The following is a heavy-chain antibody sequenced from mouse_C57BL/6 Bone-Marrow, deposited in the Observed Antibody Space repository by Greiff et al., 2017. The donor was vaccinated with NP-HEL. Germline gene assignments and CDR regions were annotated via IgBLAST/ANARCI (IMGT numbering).Heavy chain of an antibody. CDR3: ARPMGGFAY. CDR2: IYPRSGNT. CDR1: GYTFTSYG. J-gene: IGHJ3*01. Sequence: VKLKQSGAELARPGASVKLSCKASGYTFTSYGISWVKQRTGQGLEWIGEIYPRSGNTYYNEKFKGKATLTADKSSSTAYMELRSLTSEDSAVYFCARPMGGFAYWGQGTLVTVSA. V-gene: IGHV1-81*01.